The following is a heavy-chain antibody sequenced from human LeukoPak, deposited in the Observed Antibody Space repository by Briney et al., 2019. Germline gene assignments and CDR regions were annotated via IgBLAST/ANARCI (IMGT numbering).Heavy chain of an antibody. CDR1: GYTFTDYY. Sequence: ASVKVSCKASGYTFTDYYMHWVRQAPGQGLEWMGWINPNSAGTNSAQRFQGRVTLTRDTSISTAYMVLPRLTSDDTAVYYCARSSSWYNKCFDFWGQGTLVTVSS. J-gene: IGHJ4*02. V-gene: IGHV1-2*02. D-gene: IGHD6-13*01. CDR2: INPNSAGT. CDR3: ARSSSWYNKCFDF.